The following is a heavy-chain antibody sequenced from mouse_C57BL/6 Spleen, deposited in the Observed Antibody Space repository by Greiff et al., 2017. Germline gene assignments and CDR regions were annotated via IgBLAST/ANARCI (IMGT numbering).Heavy chain of an antibody. J-gene: IGHJ3*01. CDR1: GYSITSGYY. Sequence: DVQLQESGPGLVKPSQSLSLSCSVTGYSITSGYYWNWIRQFPGNKLEWMGYISYDGSNNYNPSLKNRISITRDTSKNQFFLKLNSVTTEDTATYYCARDKGSSSGHTWFAYWGQGTLVTVSA. V-gene: IGHV3-6*01. D-gene: IGHD3-2*02. CDR2: ISYDGSN. CDR3: ARDKGSSSGHTWFAY.